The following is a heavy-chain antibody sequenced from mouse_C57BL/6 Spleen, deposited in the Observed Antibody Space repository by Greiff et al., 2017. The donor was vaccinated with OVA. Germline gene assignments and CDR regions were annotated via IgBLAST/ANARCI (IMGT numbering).Heavy chain of an antibody. V-gene: IGHV1-50*01. CDR1: GYTFTSYW. CDR3: ARGGDVYPGYFDY. J-gene: IGHJ2*01. CDR2: IDPSDSYT. Sequence: VQLQQPGAELVKPGASVKLSCKASGYTFTSYWMQWVKQRPGQGLEWIGEIDPSDSYTNYNQKFKGKATLTVDTSSSTAYMQLSSLTSEDSAVYYCARGGDVYPGYFDYWGQGTTLTVSS. D-gene: IGHD2-3*01.